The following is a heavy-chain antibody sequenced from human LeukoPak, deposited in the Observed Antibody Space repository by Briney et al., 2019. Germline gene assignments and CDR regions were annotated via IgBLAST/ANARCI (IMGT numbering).Heavy chain of an antibody. D-gene: IGHD2-8*02. CDR1: GFTPSSYW. CDR3: ARDQLHCTGGTCYFEY. V-gene: IGHV3-74*01. CDR2: ISGDGSST. J-gene: IGHJ4*02. Sequence: GGSLRLSCAASGFTPSSYWMHWVRQAPGKGLVWVSRISGDGSSTTYADSVKGRFTISRDNAKNTLHLQMNSLRAEDTAVYFCARDQLHCTGGTCYFEYWGQGTLVTVSS.